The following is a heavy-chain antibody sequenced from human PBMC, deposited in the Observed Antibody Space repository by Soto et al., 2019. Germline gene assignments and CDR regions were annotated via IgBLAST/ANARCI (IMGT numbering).Heavy chain of an antibody. CDR2: IFYSGST. Sequence: SETLSLTCAVSGGSISNYYWSWIRQPPGRGLEWIRHIFYSGSTNYNPALKSRVTISVDTSKSQFSLKLSSVTAADTAVYYFARESYYYDTSGFYNNWFDPWGQGTLVTVS. CDR1: GGSISNYY. D-gene: IGHD3-22*01. CDR3: ARESYYYDTSGFYNNWFDP. J-gene: IGHJ5*02. V-gene: IGHV4-59*01.